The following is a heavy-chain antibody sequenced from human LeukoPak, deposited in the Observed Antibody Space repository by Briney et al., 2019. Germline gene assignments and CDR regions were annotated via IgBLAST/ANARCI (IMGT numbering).Heavy chain of an antibody. V-gene: IGHV3-11*01. CDR2: ISSSGSTI. CDR1: GFTFSDYS. D-gene: IGHD6-19*01. J-gene: IGHJ4*02. Sequence: PGGSLRLSCAASGFTFSDYSMSWIRQAPGKGLEWLSYISSSGSTIYYADSVKGRFTISRDSAKNSLSLQMSSLGAEDTAVYYCARGSGWYENDYWGQGTLVTVSS. CDR3: ARGSGWYENDY.